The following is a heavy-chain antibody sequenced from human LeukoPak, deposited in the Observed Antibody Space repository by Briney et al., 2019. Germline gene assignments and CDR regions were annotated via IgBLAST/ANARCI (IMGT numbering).Heavy chain of an antibody. J-gene: IGHJ4*02. CDR2: INDSGSV. D-gene: IGHD6-6*01. CDR1: GGSFSGYY. V-gene: IGHV4-34*01. CDR3: ARYEEYSRSWDY. Sequence: SETLSLTCAVYGGSFSGYYWSWIRQPAGKGLEWIGEINDSGSVNHSPSLKSRVTISVDTSKNQFSLKLRSVTAADTAIYFCARYEEYSRSWDYWGRGTLVTVSS.